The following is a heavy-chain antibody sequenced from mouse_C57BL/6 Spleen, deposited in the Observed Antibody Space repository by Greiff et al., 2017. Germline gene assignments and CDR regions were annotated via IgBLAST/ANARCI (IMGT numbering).Heavy chain of an antibody. V-gene: IGHV1-15*01. CDR3: TRTGYYGSSPAWFAY. D-gene: IGHD1-1*01. J-gene: IGHJ3*01. CDR2: IDPETGGT. CDR1: GYTFTDYE. Sequence: QVQLQQSGAELVRPGASVTLSCKASGYTFTDYEMHWVKQTPVHGLEWIGAIDPETGGTAYHQKFKGKAILTADKSSSTAYMELRSLTSEDSAVYYCTRTGYYGSSPAWFAYWGQGTLVTVSA.